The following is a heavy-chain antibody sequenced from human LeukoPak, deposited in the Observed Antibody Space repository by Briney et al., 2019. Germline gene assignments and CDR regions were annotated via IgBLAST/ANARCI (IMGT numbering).Heavy chain of an antibody. CDR3: ARDEDAF. CDR1: GFTLNSYN. Sequence: GGSLRLSCVASGFTLNSYNMNWVRQAPGKGLEWVSYISSDSSTIFYADSVKGRFTISRDNVKNSLFLQLNSLRDEDTAVYYCARDEDAFGGQGTLVTVSS. V-gene: IGHV3-48*02. J-gene: IGHJ4*02. CDR2: ISSDSSTI.